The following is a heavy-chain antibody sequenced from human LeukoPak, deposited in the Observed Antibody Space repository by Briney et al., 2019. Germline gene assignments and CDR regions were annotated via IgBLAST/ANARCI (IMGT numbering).Heavy chain of an antibody. Sequence: ASVKVSCKASGYTFTGYYMHWVRQAPGQGLEWMGWINPNSGGTNYAQKFQGWVTMTRDTSISTAYMELSSLRSEDTAVYYCAREGYSSTDTYYFDYWGQGTLVTVSS. CDR1: GYTFTGYY. D-gene: IGHD6-13*01. V-gene: IGHV1-2*04. J-gene: IGHJ4*02. CDR3: AREGYSSTDTYYFDY. CDR2: INPNSGGT.